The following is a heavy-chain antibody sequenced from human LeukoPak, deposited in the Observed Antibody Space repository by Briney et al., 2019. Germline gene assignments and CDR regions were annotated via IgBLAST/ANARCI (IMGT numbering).Heavy chain of an antibody. Sequence: GRSPRLSCAASGFTFSSYGMHWVRQAPGKGLEWVAVIWYDGSNKYYADSVKGRFTISRDNSKNTLYLQMNSLRAEDTAVYYCARSDYYYDSSGRTGFDYWGQGTLVTVSS. V-gene: IGHV3-33*01. J-gene: IGHJ4*02. CDR3: ARSDYYYDSSGRTGFDY. CDR2: IWYDGSNK. D-gene: IGHD3-22*01. CDR1: GFTFSSYG.